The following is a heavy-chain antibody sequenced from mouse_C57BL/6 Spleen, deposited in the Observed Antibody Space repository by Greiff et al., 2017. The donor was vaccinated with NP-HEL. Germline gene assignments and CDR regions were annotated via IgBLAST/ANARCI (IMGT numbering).Heavy chain of an antibody. J-gene: IGHJ3*01. Sequence: EVKLQESGPGMVKPSQSLSLTCTVTGYSITSGYDWHWIRHFPGNKLEWMGYISYSGSTNYNPSLKSRISITHDTSKNHFFLKLNSVTTEDTATYYCARDHDSWFAYWGQGTLVTVSA. CDR3: ARDHDSWFAY. V-gene: IGHV3-1*01. D-gene: IGHD2-4*01. CDR1: GYSITSGYD. CDR2: ISYSGST.